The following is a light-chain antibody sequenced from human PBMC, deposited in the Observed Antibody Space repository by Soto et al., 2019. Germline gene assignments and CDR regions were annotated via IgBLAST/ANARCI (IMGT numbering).Light chain of an antibody. V-gene: IGKV1-5*01. CDR1: QSVGSW. J-gene: IGKJ4*01. Sequence: DIQMTQSPSTLCASVGDRVTISCRASQSVGSWLAWYQQKPGKAPKFLIYDASTLESGVPSRFSGSGSGTEFTLTISSLQPDDFATYYCQQYDNYPLTFGGGTKVDIK. CDR2: DAS. CDR3: QQYDNYPLT.